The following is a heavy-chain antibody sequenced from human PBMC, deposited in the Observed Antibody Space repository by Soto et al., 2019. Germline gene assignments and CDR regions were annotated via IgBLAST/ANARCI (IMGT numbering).Heavy chain of an antibody. V-gene: IGHV3-23*01. CDR3: AKTPGIAVAGEERGADYYFDY. CDR2: ISGSGGST. J-gene: IGHJ4*02. CDR1: GFTFSSYA. D-gene: IGHD6-19*01. Sequence: GGSLRLSCAASGFTFSSYAMSWVRQAPGKGLEWVSAISGSGGSTYYADSVKGRFTISRDNSKNTLYLQMNSLRAEDTAVYYCAKTPGIAVAGEERGADYYFDYWGQGTLVTVSS.